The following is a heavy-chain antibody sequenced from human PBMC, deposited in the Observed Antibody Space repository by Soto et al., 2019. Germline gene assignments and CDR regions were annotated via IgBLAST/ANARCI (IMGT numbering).Heavy chain of an antibody. D-gene: IGHD5-12*01. CDR3: AKGDNLGPKTGYAFDP. CDR1: GDSVSSNSAA. V-gene: IGHV6-1*01. Sequence: SQTLSLTCSISGDSVSSNSAAWNWIRQSPSRGLEWLGRTYYRSKWYNDYAVSVKSRIIINPDTSNNQFSLQLNSVTPEDTAVYFCAKGDNLGPKTGYAFDPWGQGIMVTVSS. J-gene: IGHJ5*02. CDR2: TYYRSKWYN.